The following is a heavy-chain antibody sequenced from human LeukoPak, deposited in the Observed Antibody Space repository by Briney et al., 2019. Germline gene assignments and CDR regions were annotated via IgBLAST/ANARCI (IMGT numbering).Heavy chain of an antibody. V-gene: IGHV3-21*01. D-gene: IGHD6-19*01. CDR2: ISSSSSYI. CDR3: ARDPNRYSSGWYFDY. J-gene: IGHJ4*02. CDR1: GFTFSSYS. Sequence: PGGSLRLSCAASGFTFSSYSMNWVRQAPGKGLEWVSSISSSSSYIYYADSVKGRFTISRDNAKNSLYLQMNSLRAEDTAVYYCARDPNRYSSGWYFDYWGQGTLVTVSS.